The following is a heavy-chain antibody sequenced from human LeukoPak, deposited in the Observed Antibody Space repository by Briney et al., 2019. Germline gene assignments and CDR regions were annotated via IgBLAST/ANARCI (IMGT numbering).Heavy chain of an antibody. CDR2: IIPIFGTA. V-gene: IGHV1-69*05. J-gene: IGHJ4*02. CDR1: GGTISSYA. CDR3: ALSAAGVPYYFDY. Sequence: SSVKVSCKASGGTISSYAISWVRQAPGQGLEWMGGIIPIFGTANYAQKFQGRVTITTDESTSTAYMELSSLRSEDTAVYYCALSAAGVPYYFDYWGQGTLVTVSS. D-gene: IGHD6-13*01.